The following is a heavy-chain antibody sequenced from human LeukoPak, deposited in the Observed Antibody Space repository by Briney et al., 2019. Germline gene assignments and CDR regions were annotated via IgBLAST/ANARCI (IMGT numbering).Heavy chain of an antibody. CDR2: IFKRGNT. CDR1: GDSISSGDYF. CDR3: MTWSDAQNFDQ. J-gene: IGHJ4*02. V-gene: IGHV4-30-4*08. Sequence: SETLSLTCTVSGDSISSGDYFWTWVRQHPGEGLEWIGFIFKRGNTFYAPSLKSRVTISVDTSKNQFSLKLSSVTVADTAVYYCMTWSDAQNFDQWGQGTLVTVSS. D-gene: IGHD1-1*01.